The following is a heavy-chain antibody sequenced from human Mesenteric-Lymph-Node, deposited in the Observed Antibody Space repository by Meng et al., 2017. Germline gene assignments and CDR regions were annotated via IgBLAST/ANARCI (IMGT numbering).Heavy chain of an antibody. CDR2: ISWNSGSI. J-gene: IGHJ4*02. D-gene: IGHD6-13*01. CDR3: AKDISEQQLVGQDY. Sequence: SLKISCAASGFTFDDYAMHWVRQAPGKGLEWVSGISWNSGSIGYADSVKGRFTISRDNAKNSLYLQMNSLRAEDMALYYCAKDISEQQLVGQDYWGQGTLITVSS. CDR1: GFTFDDYA. V-gene: IGHV3-9*03.